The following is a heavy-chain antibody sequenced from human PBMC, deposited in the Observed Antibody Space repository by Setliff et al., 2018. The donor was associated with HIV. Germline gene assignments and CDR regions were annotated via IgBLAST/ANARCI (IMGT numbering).Heavy chain of an antibody. V-gene: IGHV4-38-2*02. CDR3: ARVEWNDGAFDI. D-gene: IGHD1-1*01. CDR2: IYHSGST. CDR1: GYSISSGYY. J-gene: IGHJ3*02. Sequence: SETLSLTCTVSGYSISSGYYWGWIRQPPGKGLEWIGSIYHSGSTNYNPSLKSRVTIAVDTSKNQFSLKLSSVTAADTAVYYCARVEWNDGAFDIWGQGTMVTVSS.